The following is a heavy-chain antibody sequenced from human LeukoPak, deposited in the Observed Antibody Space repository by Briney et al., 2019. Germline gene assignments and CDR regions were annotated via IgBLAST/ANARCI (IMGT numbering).Heavy chain of an antibody. V-gene: IGHV4-38-2*02. Sequence: PSETLSLTCTGSGYSISSGYYWGWIRQPPGKGLEWIGSIYHSGSTYYNPSLKSRVTISVDTSKNQFSLKLSSVTAADTAVYYCARDSSMTTDYWGQGTRVTVSS. CDR3: ARDSSMTTDY. J-gene: IGHJ4*02. D-gene: IGHD4-11*01. CDR1: GYSISSGYY. CDR2: IYHSGST.